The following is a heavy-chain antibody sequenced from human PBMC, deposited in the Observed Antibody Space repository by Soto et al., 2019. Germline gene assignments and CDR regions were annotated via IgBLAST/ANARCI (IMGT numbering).Heavy chain of an antibody. V-gene: IGHV3-23*01. CDR2: IGADINYI. CDR1: EFTFSNYA. J-gene: IGHJ4*02. CDR3: AKDPNGDYVGAFDF. D-gene: IGHD4-17*01. Sequence: PGGSLRLSCTASEFTFSNYAVTWVRQAPGKGLEWVSSIGADINYIYYADSVKGRFTISRDKSKNTVFLQMNSLRADDAAVYYCAKDPNGDYVGAFDFWGQGTLVTVSS.